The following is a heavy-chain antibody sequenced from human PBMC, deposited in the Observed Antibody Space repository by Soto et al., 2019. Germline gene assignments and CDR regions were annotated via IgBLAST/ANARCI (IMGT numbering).Heavy chain of an antibody. CDR3: ARDKITGLFDY. D-gene: IGHD2-8*02. CDR1: GGSFSGYY. V-gene: IGHV4-34*01. Sequence: SETLSLTCAVYGGSFSGYYWSWIRQPPGTGLEWIGEINHSGSTNYNPSLKSQVTISVDTSKNQFSLKLTSVTAADTAVYYCARDKITGLFDYWGQGTLVTVSS. J-gene: IGHJ4*02. CDR2: INHSGST.